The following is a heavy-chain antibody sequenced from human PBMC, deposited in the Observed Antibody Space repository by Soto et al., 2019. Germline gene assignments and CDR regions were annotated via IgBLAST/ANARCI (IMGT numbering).Heavy chain of an antibody. D-gene: IGHD1-26*01. J-gene: IGHJ3*02. Sequence: RASVKVSCKASGYTFTSYDINWVRQATGQGLEWMGWMNPNSGNTGYAQKFQGRVTMTRNTSISTAYMELSSLRSEDTAVYYCARGSSNHWVTYLVGAFDIWGQGTMVTVSS. CDR2: MNPNSGNT. V-gene: IGHV1-8*01. CDR1: GYTFTSYD. CDR3: ARGSSNHWVTYLVGAFDI.